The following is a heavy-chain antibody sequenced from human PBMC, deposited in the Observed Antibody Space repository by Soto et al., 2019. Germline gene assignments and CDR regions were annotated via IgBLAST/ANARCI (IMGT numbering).Heavy chain of an antibody. D-gene: IGHD3-9*01. J-gene: IGHJ4*02. CDR2: ISGSGDST. CDR1: GFTFSSYA. CDR3: AKGGYYDILIGTYPDYFDY. V-gene: IGHV3-23*01. Sequence: GGSLRLSCAASGFTFSSYAMSWVRQAPGKGLEWVSGISGSGDSTYYADSVKGRFTISRDNSKNTLYLQMNSLRAEDTAVYYCAKGGYYDILIGTYPDYFDYWGQGTLVTVSS.